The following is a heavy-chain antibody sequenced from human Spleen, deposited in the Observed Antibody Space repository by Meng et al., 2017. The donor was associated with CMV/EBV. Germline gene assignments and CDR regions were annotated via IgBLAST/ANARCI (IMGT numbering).Heavy chain of an antibody. CDR1: GYTFTGYY. Sequence: SGYTFTGYYMHWVRQAPGQGLEWMGWINPNSGGTNYAQKFQGRVTMTRDTSINTTYIDLSRLTSDDTAVYYCARIQVRFIDYYYGLDVWGQGTLVTVSS. CDR2: INPNSGGT. D-gene: IGHD3-3*01. V-gene: IGHV1-2*02. J-gene: IGHJ6*02. CDR3: ARIQVRFIDYYYGLDV.